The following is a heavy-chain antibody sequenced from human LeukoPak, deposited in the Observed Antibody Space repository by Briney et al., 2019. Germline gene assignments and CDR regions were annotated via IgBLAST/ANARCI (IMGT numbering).Heavy chain of an antibody. CDR2: IYSSGST. J-gene: IGHJ2*01. D-gene: IGHD2-15*01. V-gene: IGHV4-4*07. CDR3: ARKNVVAATGTDWYFDL. Sequence: SETLSLTCTVSGASISSYYWSWIRQPAGKGLEWIGRIYSSGSTNYSPSLKSRVTMSVDTSENQFSLQLNSVTAADTAVYYCARKNVVAATGTDWYFDLWGRGTLVTVSS. CDR1: GASISSYY.